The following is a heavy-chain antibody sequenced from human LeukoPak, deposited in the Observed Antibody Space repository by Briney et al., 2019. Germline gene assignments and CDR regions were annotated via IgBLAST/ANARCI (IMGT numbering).Heavy chain of an antibody. CDR3: ARVPYYYGSGRPYFDY. Sequence: ASVKVSCKASGYTFTGYYMHWVRQAPGQGLEWMGWINPNSGGTNYAQKFQGRVTMTRDTSISTAYMELSRLRSDDTAVYYCARVPYYYGSGRPYFDYWGQGTLVTVSS. V-gene: IGHV1-2*02. J-gene: IGHJ4*02. CDR2: INPNSGGT. CDR1: GYTFTGYY. D-gene: IGHD3-10*01.